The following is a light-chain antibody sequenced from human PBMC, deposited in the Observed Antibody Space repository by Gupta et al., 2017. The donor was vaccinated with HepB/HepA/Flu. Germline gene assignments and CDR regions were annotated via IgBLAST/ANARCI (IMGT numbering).Light chain of an antibody. CDR3: QKYDSAPWT. CDR2: AAS. CDR1: QGISNY. V-gene: IGKV1-27*01. J-gene: IGKJ1*01. Sequence: DIQMTQSPSSLSASVGDRVTITCRASQGISNYLAWYQHKPGEVPKLLIYAASTLHSGVPSRFSGSGSGTDFTLTISSLQPEDVASYYCQKYDSAPWTFSQGTTVEIK.